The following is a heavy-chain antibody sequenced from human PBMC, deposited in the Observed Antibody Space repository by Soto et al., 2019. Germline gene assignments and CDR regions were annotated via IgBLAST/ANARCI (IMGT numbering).Heavy chain of an antibody. D-gene: IGHD3-3*01. J-gene: IGHJ4*02. CDR2: ISAYNGNT. CDR1: GYTFTSYG. V-gene: IGHV1-18*04. Sequence: ASVKVSCKASGYTFTSYGISWVRQAPGQGLEWMGWISAYNGNTNYAQKPQDRVTMTTDTSTSTAYMELRSLRSDDTAVYYCARDKGYYFSPSGYRSYYFDYWGQGTLVTVSS. CDR3: ARDKGYYFSPSGYRSYYFDY.